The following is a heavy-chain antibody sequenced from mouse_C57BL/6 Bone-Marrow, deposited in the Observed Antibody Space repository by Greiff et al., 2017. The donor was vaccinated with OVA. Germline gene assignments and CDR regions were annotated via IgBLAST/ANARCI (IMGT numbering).Heavy chain of an antibody. CDR3: ARLDAMDY. V-gene: IGHV5-12*01. Sequence: KLVESGGGLVQPGGSLKFSCAASGFTFSDFYMYWIRQTPEKRLEWVAYISNGGGSTYYPDTVKGRFTISRDNAKNTLYLQMSRLKSEDTAMYYCARLDAMDYWGQGTSVTVSS. CDR2: ISNGGGST. J-gene: IGHJ4*01. CDR1: GFTFSDFY.